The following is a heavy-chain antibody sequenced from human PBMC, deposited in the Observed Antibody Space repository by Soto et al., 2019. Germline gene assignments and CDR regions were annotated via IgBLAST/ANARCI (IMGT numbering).Heavy chain of an antibody. CDR1: GFTFSRYE. CDR2: ISSSGSTI. V-gene: IGHV3-48*03. D-gene: IGHD6-19*01. Sequence: GGSLRLSCAASGFTFSRYEMNWVRQAPGKGLEWVSYISSSGSTIYYADSVKGRFTISRDNAKNSLYLQMNSLRAEDTAVYYCARGDSSGWYGHYYYYYGMDVWGQGTTVTVSS. CDR3: ARGDSSGWYGHYYYYYGMDV. J-gene: IGHJ6*02.